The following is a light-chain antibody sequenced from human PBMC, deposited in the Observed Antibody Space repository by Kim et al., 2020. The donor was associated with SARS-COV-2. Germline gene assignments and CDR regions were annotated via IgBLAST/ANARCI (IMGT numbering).Light chain of an antibody. CDR1: QAIGDW. CDR3: QQYSSYPLT. Sequence: ASVGDTVTITCRASQAIGDWLAWYQQKPEKAPKTLIYAASSLQSGVPSRFSGSRSGTDFTLIISSLQSEDYATYYCQQYSSYPLTFGGGTKVDIK. J-gene: IGKJ4*01. V-gene: IGKV1D-16*01. CDR2: AAS.